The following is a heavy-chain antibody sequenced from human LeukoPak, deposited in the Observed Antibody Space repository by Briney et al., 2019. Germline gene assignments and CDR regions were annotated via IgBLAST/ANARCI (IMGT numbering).Heavy chain of an antibody. J-gene: IGHJ3*02. CDR2: IYPGDSDT. CDR1: GYSLTSYW. D-gene: IGHD3-3*01. V-gene: IGHV5-51*01. Sequence: GESLKISCKGSGYSLTSYWIGWVRQMPGKGLEWMGIIYPGDSDTRYSPSFQGQVTISADKSISTAYLQWSSLKASDTAMYYCARQIPRTYYDFWSGYYLSDAFDIWGQGTMVTVSS. CDR3: ARQIPRTYYDFWSGYYLSDAFDI.